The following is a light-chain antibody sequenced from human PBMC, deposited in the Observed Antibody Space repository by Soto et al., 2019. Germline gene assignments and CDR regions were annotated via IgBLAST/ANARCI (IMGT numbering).Light chain of an antibody. Sequence: SYELTQPPSVSVAPGKTARITCGGNNIGSKSVHWYHQKPGQPPVLVIYYDSDLPSGIPERFSGSNTGNTATLTISRVEAGDEADYCCQVWDSSSVVFGGGTQLTVL. CDR1: NIGSKS. V-gene: IGLV3-21*04. J-gene: IGLJ2*01. CDR3: QVWDSSSVV. CDR2: YDS.